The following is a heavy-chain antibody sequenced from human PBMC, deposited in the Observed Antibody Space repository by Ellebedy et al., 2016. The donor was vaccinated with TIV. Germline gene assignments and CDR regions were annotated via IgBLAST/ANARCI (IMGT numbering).Heavy chain of an antibody. Sequence: ETLSLXCAASGFTVSSNYMSWVRQAPGKGLEWVSVIYSGGSTYYADSVKGRFTISRDNSKNTLYLQMNSLRADDTAIYYCAKEGVRYFDWLLVFDYWGQGTLVTVSS. CDR1: GFTVSSNY. D-gene: IGHD3-9*01. CDR2: IYSGGST. V-gene: IGHV3-53*01. J-gene: IGHJ4*02. CDR3: AKEGVRYFDWLLVFDY.